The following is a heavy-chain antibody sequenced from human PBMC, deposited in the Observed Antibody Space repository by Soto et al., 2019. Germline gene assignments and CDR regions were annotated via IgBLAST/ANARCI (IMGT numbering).Heavy chain of an antibody. CDR1: GFTFDDYA. CDR2: ISWNSGSI. D-gene: IGHD6-13*01. V-gene: IGHV3-9*01. Sequence: GGSLRLSCAASGFTFDDYAMHWVRQAPGKGLEWVSGISWNSGSIGYADSVKGRFTISRDNAKNSLYLQMNSLRAEDTALYYSAKDADSSSWYFDYWGQGTRGTVA. J-gene: IGHJ4*02. CDR3: AKDADSSSWYFDY.